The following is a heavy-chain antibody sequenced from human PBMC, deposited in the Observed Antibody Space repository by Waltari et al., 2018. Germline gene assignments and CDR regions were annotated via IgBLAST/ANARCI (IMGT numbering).Heavy chain of an antibody. CDR3: ASFNAWNFDLDY. Sequence: QLHLQESGPGLVKPSETLSLPCPGSGSSISSPNYYWGWVRQPPGKGLEWIGNLYYGGSTYYNPSLQRRVNMSIDASKNQLSLSLTSVSAADTATYYCASFNAWNFDLDYWGQGTLVTVSS. V-gene: IGHV4-39*01. CDR2: LYYGGST. CDR1: GSSISSPNYY. D-gene: IGHD1-7*01. J-gene: IGHJ4*02.